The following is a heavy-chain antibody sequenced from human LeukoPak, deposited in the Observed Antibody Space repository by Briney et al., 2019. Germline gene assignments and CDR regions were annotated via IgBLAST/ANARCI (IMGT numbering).Heavy chain of an antibody. J-gene: IGHJ4*02. CDR1: GFTFSSYS. D-gene: IGHD6-19*01. V-gene: IGHV3-48*01. CDR3: AKDGGIAVAVNYFDY. CDR2: ISSSSSTI. Sequence: GGSLRLSCAASGFTFSSYSMNWVRQAPGKGLEWVSYISSSSSTIYYADSVKGRFTISRDNAKNSLYLQMNSLRAEDTAVYYCAKDGGIAVAVNYFDYWGQGTLVTVSS.